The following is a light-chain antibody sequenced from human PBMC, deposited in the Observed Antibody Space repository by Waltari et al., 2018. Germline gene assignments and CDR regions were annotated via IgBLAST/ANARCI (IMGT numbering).Light chain of an antibody. CDR3: QQYNNWPPWT. V-gene: IGKV3-15*01. J-gene: IGKJ1*01. Sequence: EIVMTQSQATLSVSPGERATLSCRASQSVSSNLAWYQQKPGQAPRLLIYGASTRATGIPARFSGSGSGTEFTLTISSMQSEDFAVYYCQQYNNWPPWTFGQGTKVEIK. CDR2: GAS. CDR1: QSVSSN.